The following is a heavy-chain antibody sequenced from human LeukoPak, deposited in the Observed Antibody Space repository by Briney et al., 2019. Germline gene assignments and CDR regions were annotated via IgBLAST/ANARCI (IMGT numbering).Heavy chain of an antibody. V-gene: IGHV1-69*05. Sequence: SVKVSCKASGGTFSSYAISWVRQAPGQGLEWMGRIIPIFGTANYAQKFQGRVTITTDESTSTAYMELSSLRSEDTAVYYCARDSGYSSSWYPKMAYYFDYWGQGTLVTLSS. J-gene: IGHJ4*02. D-gene: IGHD6-13*01. CDR1: GGTFSSYA. CDR3: ARDSGYSSSWYPKMAYYFDY. CDR2: IIPIFGTA.